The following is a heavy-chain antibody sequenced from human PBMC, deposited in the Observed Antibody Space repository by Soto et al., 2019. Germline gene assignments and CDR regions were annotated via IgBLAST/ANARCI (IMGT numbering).Heavy chain of an antibody. Sequence: SETLSLTCTVSGGSISSYYWSWIRQPPGKGLEWIGYIYYSGSTNYNPSLKSRVTISVDTSKNQFSLKLSSVTAADTAVYYCARHNSGYDSFAYWGQGTLVTVSS. D-gene: IGHD5-12*01. CDR2: IYYSGST. CDR1: GGSISSYY. V-gene: IGHV4-59*01. CDR3: ARHNSGYDSFAY. J-gene: IGHJ4*02.